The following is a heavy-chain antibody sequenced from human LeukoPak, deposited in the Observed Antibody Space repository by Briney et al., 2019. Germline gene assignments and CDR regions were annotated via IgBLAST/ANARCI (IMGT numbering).Heavy chain of an antibody. CDR3: ARDRLITYYYDSSGYYPGY. D-gene: IGHD3-22*01. V-gene: IGHV3-30*04. CDR2: ISYDGSNK. Sequence: GGSLRLSCAASGFTFSSYAMHWVRQAPGKGLEWVAVISYDGSNKYYADSVKGRFTISRDNSKNTLYLQMNSLRAEGTAVYYCARDRLITYYYDSSGYYPGYWGQGTLVTVSS. J-gene: IGHJ4*02. CDR1: GFTFSSYA.